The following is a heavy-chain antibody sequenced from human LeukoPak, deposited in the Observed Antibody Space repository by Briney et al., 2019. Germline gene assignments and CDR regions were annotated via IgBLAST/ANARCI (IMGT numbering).Heavy chain of an antibody. CDR1: GGTFSSYA. V-gene: IGHV1-69*06. D-gene: IGHD3-9*01. J-gene: IGHJ6*04. CDR3: ARGGDYDILTGSLNYYYYYGMDA. CDR2: IIPIFGTA. Sequence: SVKVSCKAPGGTFSSYAISWVRQAPGQGLEWMGGIIPIFGTANYAQKFQGRVTITADKSTSTAYMELSSLRSEDTAVYYCARGGDYDILTGSLNYYYYYGMDAWGKGTTVTVSS.